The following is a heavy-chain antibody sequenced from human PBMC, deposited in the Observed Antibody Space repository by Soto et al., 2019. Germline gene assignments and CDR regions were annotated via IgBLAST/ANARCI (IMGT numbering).Heavy chain of an antibody. CDR2: IVHVGANT. CDR3: VSWVSAHCDY. D-gene: IGHD3-16*01. Sequence: GGSLRLSCAASGFIFTSSAMSWVRQAPRTGLEWVSTIVHVGANTHYADSVKGRFTISRDTSRITMDLQVNSLRATATASYYCVSWVSAHCDYRCQRTTVAVAS. J-gene: IGHJ4*02. V-gene: IGHV3-23*01. CDR1: GFIFTSSA.